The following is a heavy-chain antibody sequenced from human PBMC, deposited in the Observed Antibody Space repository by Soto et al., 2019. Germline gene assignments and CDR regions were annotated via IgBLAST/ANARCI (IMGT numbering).Heavy chain of an antibody. D-gene: IGHD3-16*01. Sequence: SDTLSLTCTVSGGSISIYYWSWIRQPPGKGLEWIGYIYYSGSTNYNPSLKSRVTISVDTSKNQFSLELSSVTAADTAVYYCARRYGGNLDYWGQGTLVTVS. V-gene: IGHV4-59*01. CDR1: GGSISIYY. J-gene: IGHJ4*02. CDR2: IYYSGST. CDR3: ARRYGGNLDY.